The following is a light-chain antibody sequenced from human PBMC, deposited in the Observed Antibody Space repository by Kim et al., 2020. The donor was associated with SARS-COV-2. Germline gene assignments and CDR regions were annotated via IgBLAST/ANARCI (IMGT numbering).Light chain of an antibody. J-gene: IGLJ3*02. V-gene: IGLV3-19*01. Sequence: SSELTQDIAVSVALGQTVRITCQGDSLRSYYASWYQQKPGQAPVLVIYGKNNRPSGIPDRFSGSSSGNTASLTITGAQAEDEADYYCNSRDSSGKNWVFG. CDR3: NSRDSSGKNWV. CDR1: SLRSYY. CDR2: GKN.